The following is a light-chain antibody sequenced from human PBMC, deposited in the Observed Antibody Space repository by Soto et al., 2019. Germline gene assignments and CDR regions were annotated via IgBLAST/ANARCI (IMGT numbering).Light chain of an antibody. V-gene: IGKV3-15*01. J-gene: IGKJ1*01. CDR1: QSVSSN. CDR2: GAS. CDR3: QQYNNWPPLA. Sequence: EIVMTQSPATLSVSPGERATLSCRASQSVSSNLAWYQQKPGQAPSLLIYGASTRATGIPAWFSGSGSGTEFTIPISSLQSEDFAVYYCQQYNNWPPLAFGQGTKLEIK.